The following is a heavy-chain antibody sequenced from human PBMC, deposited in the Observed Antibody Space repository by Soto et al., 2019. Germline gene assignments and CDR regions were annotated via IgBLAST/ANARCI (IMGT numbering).Heavy chain of an antibody. Sequence: PGGSLRLSCAASGFTFSSYGMHWVRQAPGKGLEWVAVISYDGSNKYYADSVKGRFTISRDNSKNTLYLQMNSLRAEDTAVYYCAKAYPGNTAMALDYWGQGTLVTVSS. CDR2: ISYDGSNK. CDR3: AKAYPGNTAMALDY. CDR1: GFTFSSYG. J-gene: IGHJ4*02. V-gene: IGHV3-30*18. D-gene: IGHD5-18*01.